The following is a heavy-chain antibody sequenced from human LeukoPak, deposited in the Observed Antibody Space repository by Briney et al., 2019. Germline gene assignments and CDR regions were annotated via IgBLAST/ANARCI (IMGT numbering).Heavy chain of an antibody. Sequence: SETLSLTCAVYGGSFSGYYWSWIRQPPGKGLEWIGEINHSGSTNYNPSLKSRVTISVDTSKNQFSLKLSSVTAAGTAVYYCARRSVVVITAVHGFDYWGQGTLVTVSS. V-gene: IGHV4-34*01. CDR3: ARRSVVVITAVHGFDY. J-gene: IGHJ4*02. CDR1: GGSFSGYY. D-gene: IGHD3-22*01. CDR2: INHSGST.